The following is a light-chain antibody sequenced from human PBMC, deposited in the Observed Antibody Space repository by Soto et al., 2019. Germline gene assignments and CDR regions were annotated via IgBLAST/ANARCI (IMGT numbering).Light chain of an antibody. CDR1: SSNIGAGYE. V-gene: IGLV1-40*01. CDR3: QSYDSSLSGWV. J-gene: IGLJ3*02. CDR2: DNN. Sequence: QSVLTQPPSVSGAPGQRVTISCTGSSSNIGAGYEVHWYQQLPGTAPKLFIYDNNNRPSGVPDRFSGSKSGTSASLAITGLQAEDEADYYCQSYDSSLSGWVFGGGTKLTVL.